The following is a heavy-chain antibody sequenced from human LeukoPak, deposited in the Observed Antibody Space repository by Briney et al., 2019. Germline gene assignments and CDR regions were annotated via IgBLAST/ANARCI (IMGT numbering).Heavy chain of an antibody. CDR1: GFTFDNYR. CDR2: VNADGGNT. Sequence: GGSLRLSCAASGFTFDNYRLSWVRQAPGKGLEWVSTVNADGGNTYYADSVKGRFTISRDNSKSTLILQMNSLRVEDTALYYCTKRVKYGGTWDHFADWGQGTLVTVSS. J-gene: IGHJ4*02. D-gene: IGHD1-26*01. V-gene: IGHV3-23*01. CDR3: TKRVKYGGTWDHFAD.